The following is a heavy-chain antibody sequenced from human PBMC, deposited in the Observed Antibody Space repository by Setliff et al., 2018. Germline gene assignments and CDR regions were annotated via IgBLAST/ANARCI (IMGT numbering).Heavy chain of an antibody. J-gene: IGHJ3*01. Sequence: ASVKVSCKASGYTFTNYGFTWVRQAPGQGLEWMGMINTNTGKTSYAQKFQGRVTMTTDTSTGTGYMELRSLRSDDTAVYFCARFGGSCSSSSCYASDLWGQGTMVTVSS. CDR1: GYTFTNYG. CDR2: INTNTGKT. V-gene: IGHV1-18*01. D-gene: IGHD2-2*01. CDR3: ARFGGSCSSSSCYASDL.